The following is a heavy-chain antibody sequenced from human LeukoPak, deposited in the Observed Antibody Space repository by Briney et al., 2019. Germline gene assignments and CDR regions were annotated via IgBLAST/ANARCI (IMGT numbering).Heavy chain of an antibody. CDR1: GGSISNYY. Sequence: PSETLSLTCTVSGGSISNYYWSWIRQPAGKGLEWIGRIYTSGSTNYNPSLQSRVTMSVDKSKNRFSLKLSSVTAADTAVYYCARDIGSGGVYFDYWGQGTLVTVSS. V-gene: IGHV4-4*07. J-gene: IGHJ4*02. CDR2: IYTSGST. CDR3: ARDIGSGGVYFDY. D-gene: IGHD3-10*01.